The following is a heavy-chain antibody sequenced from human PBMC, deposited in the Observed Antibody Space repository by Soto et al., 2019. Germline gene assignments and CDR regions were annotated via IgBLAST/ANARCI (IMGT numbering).Heavy chain of an antibody. V-gene: IGHV4-39*01. CDR1: GDSISGSYYY. CDR3: ARHDDTPTHRGWRWFDP. Sequence: QVQLQESGPGLVRPSETLSLTCIVSGDSISGSYYYWGWIRQPPGKGLEWIASIYYSGSTYYNPSLKRRVTISVDTSMNQSSLELTSVTAADMSVYYCARHDDTPTHRGWRWFDPWGRGTLVTVSS. J-gene: IGHJ5*02. D-gene: IGHD5-18*01. CDR2: IYYSGST.